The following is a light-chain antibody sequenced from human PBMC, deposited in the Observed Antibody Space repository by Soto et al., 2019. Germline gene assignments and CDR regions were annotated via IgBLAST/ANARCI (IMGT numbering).Light chain of an antibody. V-gene: IGKV1-5*01. CDR2: DAS. CDR3: QQYNSYPWT. J-gene: IGKJ1*01. CDR1: QSISSR. Sequence: DIQMTQSPSTLSASVGDRVTITCRASQSISSRLAWYQQKPGKAPKLLIYDASSLESGVPSRFSGSGSGTEFTLTIISLQPDDFATYYCQQYNSYPWTFGQGTKVDIK.